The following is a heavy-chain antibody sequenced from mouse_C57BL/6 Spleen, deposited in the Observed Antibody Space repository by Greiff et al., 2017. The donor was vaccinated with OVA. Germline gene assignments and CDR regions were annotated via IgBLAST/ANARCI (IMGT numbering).Heavy chain of an antibody. CDR2: ISYDGSN. Sequence: DVKLQESGPGLVKPSQSLSLTCSVTGYSITSGYYWNWIRQFPGNKLEWMGYISYDGSNNYNPSLKNRISITRDTSKNQFFLKLNSVTTEDTATYYCARALYGSTDYWGQGTTLTVSS. CDR1: GYSITSGYY. CDR3: ARALYGSTDY. J-gene: IGHJ2*01. V-gene: IGHV3-6*01. D-gene: IGHD1-1*01.